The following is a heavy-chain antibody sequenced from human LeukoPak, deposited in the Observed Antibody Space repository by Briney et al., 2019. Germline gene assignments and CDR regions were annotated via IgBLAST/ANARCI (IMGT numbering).Heavy chain of an antibody. V-gene: IGHV3-21*04. CDR3: ARDLRVVITGSFDS. D-gene: IGHD3-22*01. J-gene: IGHJ4*02. CDR1: GFTFSSYS. Sequence: PGWSLRLSCAASGFTFSSYSMNWVRQAPGKGLEWVSSISSSSSYIYYADSVKGRFTISRDNAKNSLYLQMNSLRAEDTALYYCARDLRVVITGSFDSWGQGTLVTVSS. CDR2: ISSSSSYI.